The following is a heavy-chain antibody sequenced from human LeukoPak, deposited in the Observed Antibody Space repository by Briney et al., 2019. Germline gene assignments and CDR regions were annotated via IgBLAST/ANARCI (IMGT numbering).Heavy chain of an antibody. D-gene: IGHD1-7*01. V-gene: IGHV4-34*01. CDR1: GGSFSGYY. Sequence: SETLSLTCAVYGGSFSGYYWSWIRQPPGKGLEWIGEINHSGSTNYNPSLKSRVTISVDTSKNQFSLKLSSVTAADTAVYYCARVINWNYGYYYYYMDVWGKGTTVTVSS. CDR2: INHSGST. J-gene: IGHJ6*03. CDR3: ARVINWNYGYYYYYMDV.